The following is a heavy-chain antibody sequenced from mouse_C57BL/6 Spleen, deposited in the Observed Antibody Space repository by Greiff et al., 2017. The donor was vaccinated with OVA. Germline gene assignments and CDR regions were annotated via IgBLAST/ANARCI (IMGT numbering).Heavy chain of an antibody. CDR3: ARSVIYYDYDGFAY. V-gene: IGHV1-26*01. Sequence: VQLQQSGPELVKPGASVKISCKASGYTFTDYYMNWVKQSHGKSLEWIGDINPNNGGTSYNQKFKGKATLTVDKSSSTAYMELRSLTSEDSAVYYCARSVIYYDYDGFAYWGQGTLVTVSA. CDR1: GYTFTDYY. D-gene: IGHD2-4*01. CDR2: INPNNGGT. J-gene: IGHJ3*01.